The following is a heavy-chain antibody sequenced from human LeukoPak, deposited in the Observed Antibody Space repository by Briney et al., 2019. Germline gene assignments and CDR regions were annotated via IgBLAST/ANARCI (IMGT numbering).Heavy chain of an antibody. CDR2: MSGSGGST. CDR1: GFTFRGYA. V-gene: IGHV3-23*01. D-gene: IGHD5-12*01. Sequence: PGGSLRLSCAASGFTFRGYAMSWVRQAPGKGPEWVSTMSGSGGSTYYADSVKGRFTISRDNSKNTLYLQMNSLRAEDTAVYYCAKEWAVATIGGAFDIWGQGTMVTVSS. CDR3: AKEWAVATIGGAFDI. J-gene: IGHJ3*02.